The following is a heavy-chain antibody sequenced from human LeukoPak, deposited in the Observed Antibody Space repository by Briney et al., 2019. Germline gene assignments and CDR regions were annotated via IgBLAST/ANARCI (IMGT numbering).Heavy chain of an antibody. CDR1: GNSISSYY. V-gene: IGHV4-4*07. Sequence: SETLSLTYTVSGNSISSYYWSWIRQPAGKGLEWIGRINTSGSSNYNPSLKSRVIMSVDTSKNQFSLKLSSVTAADTAVYYCARGTGYSAYDRVYYMDVWGKGTTVTISS. CDR3: ARGTGYSAYDRVYYMDV. J-gene: IGHJ6*03. D-gene: IGHD5-12*01. CDR2: INTSGSS.